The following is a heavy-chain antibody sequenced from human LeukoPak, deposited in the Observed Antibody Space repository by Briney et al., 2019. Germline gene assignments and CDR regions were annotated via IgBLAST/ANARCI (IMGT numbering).Heavy chain of an antibody. CDR3: ARDCSSTSCYDC. CDR1: GGSISSGSYY. CDR2: IYTSGST. V-gene: IGHV4-61*02. D-gene: IGHD2-2*01. J-gene: IGHJ4*02. Sequence: SETLSLTCTVSGGSISSGSYYWSWIRQPAGKGLEWIGRIYTSGSTNYNPSLKSRVTISVDTSKNQFSLKLSSVTAADTAVYYCARDCSSTSCYDCWGQGTLVTVSS.